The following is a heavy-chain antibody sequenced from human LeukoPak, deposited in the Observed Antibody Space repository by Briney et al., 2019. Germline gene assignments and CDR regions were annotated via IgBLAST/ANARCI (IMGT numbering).Heavy chain of an antibody. J-gene: IGHJ6*02. CDR2: IYYSGST. Sequence: PSETLSLTCTVSGGSISSYYWSWIRQPPGKGLEWIGYIYYSGSTNYNPSLKSRVTISVDTSKNQFSLKLSSVTAADTAVYYCARSVRIGELFRYYYYGMDVWGQGTTVTVSS. D-gene: IGHD3-10*01. CDR1: GGSISSYY. V-gene: IGHV4-59*12. CDR3: ARSVRIGELFRYYYYGMDV.